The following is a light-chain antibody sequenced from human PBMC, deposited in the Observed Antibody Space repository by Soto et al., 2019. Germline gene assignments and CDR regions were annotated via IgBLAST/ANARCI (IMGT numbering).Light chain of an antibody. CDR3: QQYDNRPLT. CDR1: HDISNY. CDR2: DAS. J-gene: IGKJ4*01. V-gene: IGKV1-33*01. Sequence: DIQMTQCPSSLYASVGDRVTISCQASHDISNYLNWYQQKPGKAPKLLIYDASNLETGVPSRFSGSGSGTDFTFTISSLQPEDIATYYCQQYDNRPLTFGGGTKVDIK.